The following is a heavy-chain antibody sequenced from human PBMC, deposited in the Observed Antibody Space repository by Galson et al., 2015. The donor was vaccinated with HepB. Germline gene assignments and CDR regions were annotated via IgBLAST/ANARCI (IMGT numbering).Heavy chain of an antibody. CDR1: GYRFTSYW. CDR2: IFPGDSHT. V-gene: IGHV5-51*01. J-gene: IGHJ4*02. CDR3: ARRDGGVGSNDY. Sequence: QSGAEVTKPGESLKISCQGSGYRFTSYWIAWVRQMPGKGLEWMGTIFPGDSHTTYSPSFQGQVTISAGKSISTAYLQWSSLKASDTAMYYCARRDGGVGSNDYWGQGTLVTVSS. D-gene: IGHD1-26*01.